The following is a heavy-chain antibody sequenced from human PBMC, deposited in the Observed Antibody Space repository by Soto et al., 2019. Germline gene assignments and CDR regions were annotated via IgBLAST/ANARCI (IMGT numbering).Heavy chain of an antibody. J-gene: IGHJ3*02. CDR3: ARGRQWLVRCGAFDI. V-gene: IGHV4-34*01. CDR2: INHSGST. D-gene: IGHD6-19*01. CDR1: GGSFRGYS. Sequence: QVQLQQWGAGLLKPSETLSLTCAVYGGSFRGYSWSWIRQPPGQGLEWIGEINHSGSTNYNPSLKSLVTISVDTSKIQSPLKLSSVTAADTAVYYCARGRQWLVRCGAFDIWGQGTMVTVSS.